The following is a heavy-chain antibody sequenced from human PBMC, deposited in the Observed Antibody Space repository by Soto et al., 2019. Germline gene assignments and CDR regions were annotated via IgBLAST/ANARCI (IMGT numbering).Heavy chain of an antibody. V-gene: IGHV3-30-3*01. Sequence: PGGSLRLSCAASGFTFSSYAMHWVRQAPGKGLEWVAVISYDGSNKYYADSVKGRFTISRDNSKNTLYLQMNSLRAEDTAVYYCARGSYSSPRADCWGQGTLVTVSS. J-gene: IGHJ4*02. CDR1: GFTFSSYA. CDR2: ISYDGSNK. CDR3: ARGSYSSPRADC. D-gene: IGHD6-13*01.